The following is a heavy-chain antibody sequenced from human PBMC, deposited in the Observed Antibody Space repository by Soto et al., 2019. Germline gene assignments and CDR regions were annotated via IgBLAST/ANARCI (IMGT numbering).Heavy chain of an antibody. J-gene: IGHJ3*02. D-gene: IGHD3-22*01. CDR2: IYYSGST. CDR1: GGSISSYC. V-gene: IGHV4-59*12. CDR3: ARESGYDSSGDHAFDI. Sequence: PSETLSLTCTVPGGSISSYCWSWIRQPPGKGLEWIGYIYYSGSTNYNPSLKSRVTISVDTSKNQFSLKLSSVTPADTAVYYCARESGYDSSGDHAFDIWGQGTRVTVSS.